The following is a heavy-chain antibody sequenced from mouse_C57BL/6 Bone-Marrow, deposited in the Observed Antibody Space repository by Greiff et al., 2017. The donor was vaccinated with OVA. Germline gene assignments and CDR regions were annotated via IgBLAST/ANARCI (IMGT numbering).Heavy chain of an antibody. CDR2: ILPGSGST. CDR3: ALRGYYGYGAGPYFDY. Sequence: VKLMESGAELMKPGASVKLSCKATGYTFTGYWIEWVKQRPGHGLEWIGEILPGSGSTNYNEKFKGKATFTVDTSSSTAYMQLSSLTSEDSAVYYCALRGYYGYGAGPYFDYWGQGTTLTVSS. D-gene: IGHD2-2*01. V-gene: IGHV1-9*01. CDR1: GYTFTGYW. J-gene: IGHJ2*01.